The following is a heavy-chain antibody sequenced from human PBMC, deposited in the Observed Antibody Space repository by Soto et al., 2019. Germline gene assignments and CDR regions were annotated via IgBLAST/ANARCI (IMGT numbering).Heavy chain of an antibody. J-gene: IGHJ6*02. Sequence: PGGSLRLSCAASGFTFSSYAMSWVGKAPGKGLEWVSAISGSGGSTYYADSVKGRFTVSRDNTKNTLYLQMNSLRAEDTSVYYCAKGMTTARRDYGMDVWGQGTTVTVSS. CDR3: AKGMTTARRDYGMDV. CDR2: ISGSGGST. D-gene: IGHD4-4*01. CDR1: GFTFSSYA. V-gene: IGHV3-23*01.